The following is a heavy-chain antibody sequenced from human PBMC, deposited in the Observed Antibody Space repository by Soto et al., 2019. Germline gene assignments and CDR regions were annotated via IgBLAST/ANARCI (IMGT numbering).Heavy chain of an antibody. CDR3: ARTTQGGNMDV. J-gene: IGHJ6*02. CDR1: GGSISGYY. Sequence: QVHLQESGPGLVKPSETLSLTCTVSGGSISGYYWSWFRQPPGKGLEWIAYIHYSGNTKYNPSLKSRVSISKDTSKNQFSLKLSSVTAADTAVYYCARTTQGGNMDVWGQGAPVTVSS. V-gene: IGHV4-59*01. D-gene: IGHD1-26*01. CDR2: IHYSGNT.